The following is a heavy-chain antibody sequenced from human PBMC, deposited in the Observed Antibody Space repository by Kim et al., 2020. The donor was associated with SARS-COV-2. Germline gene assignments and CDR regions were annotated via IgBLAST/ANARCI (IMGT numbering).Heavy chain of an antibody. CDR3: ARPRSSTSCCPLGY. D-gene: IGHD2-2*01. V-gene: IGHV3-21*01. Sequence: ADSVKGRFTISRDNAKNSLYLQMNSLRAEDTAVYYCARPRSSTSCCPLGYWGQGTLVTVSS. J-gene: IGHJ4*02.